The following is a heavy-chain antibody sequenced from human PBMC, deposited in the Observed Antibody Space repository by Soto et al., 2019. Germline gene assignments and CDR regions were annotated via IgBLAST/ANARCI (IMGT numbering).Heavy chain of an antibody. CDR2: IWYDGSNK. J-gene: IGHJ4*02. D-gene: IGHD4-17*01. CDR3: ARGSLGDYDFDY. V-gene: IGHV3-33*01. CDR1: GFPFSSYG. Sequence: PGGSLRLSCAASGFPFSSYGMHWVRQAPGKGLEWVAVIWYDGSNKYYADSVKGRFTISRDNSKNTLYLQMNSLRAEDTAVYYCARGSLGDYDFDYWGQGTLVTVSS.